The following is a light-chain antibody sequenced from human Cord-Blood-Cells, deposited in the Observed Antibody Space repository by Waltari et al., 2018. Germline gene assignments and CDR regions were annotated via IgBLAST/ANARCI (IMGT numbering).Light chain of an antibody. Sequence: QSALTQPRSVSGSPGQSVTISCTGTSSDVGGYNYVSWYQQHPGKAPKHMIYDVSKRPSGVPDRVSGSKSGNTASLTISGLQAEDEADYYCCSYAGSSWVFGGGTKLTVL. V-gene: IGLV2-11*01. CDR3: CSYAGSSWV. CDR2: DVS. J-gene: IGLJ3*02. CDR1: SSDVGGYNY.